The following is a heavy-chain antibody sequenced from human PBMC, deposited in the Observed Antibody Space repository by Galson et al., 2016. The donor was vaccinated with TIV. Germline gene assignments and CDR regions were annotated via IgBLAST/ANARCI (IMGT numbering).Heavy chain of an antibody. CDR2: IFTSGST. V-gene: IGHV4-4*07. CDR3: ARGRGIYESSGYFLFDH. D-gene: IGHD3-22*01. J-gene: IGHJ5*02. Sequence: ETLSLTCTVSGGSISGYYWSWLRQPAGKGLEWIARIFTSGSTNYNPSLKSLVTMSVDTSKTPFSLKLTSVTAADTAVYYCARGRGIYESSGYFLFDHWGQGTLVTVSS. CDR1: GGSISGYY.